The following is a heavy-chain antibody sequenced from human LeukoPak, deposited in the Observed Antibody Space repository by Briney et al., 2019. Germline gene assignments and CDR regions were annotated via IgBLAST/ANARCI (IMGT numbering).Heavy chain of an antibody. CDR2: IYTSGSS. CDR3: ARDLYGDYVYYFDY. J-gene: IGHJ4*02. Sequence: SETLSLTCTVSGDSISNYYWSWIRQPAGKGLEWIGRIYTSGSSNYNPPLKSRVTMSVDSSKNQFFLKLSSVTAADTAVYFCARDLYGDYVYYFDYWGPGTLVTVSS. CDR1: GDSISNYY. D-gene: IGHD4-17*01. V-gene: IGHV4-4*07.